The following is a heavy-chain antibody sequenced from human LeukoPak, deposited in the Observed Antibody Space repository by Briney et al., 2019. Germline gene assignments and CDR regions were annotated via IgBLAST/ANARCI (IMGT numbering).Heavy chain of an antibody. CDR1: GGSISSYY. V-gene: IGHV4-34*01. Sequence: PSETLSLTCTVSGGSISSYYWSWIRQPPGKGLEWIGEINHSGSTNYNPSLKSRVTISVDTSKNQFSLKLSSVTAADTAVYYCARGRGLRAVAGTLYNWFDPWGQGTLVTVSS. CDR2: INHSGST. CDR3: ARGRGLRAVAGTLYNWFDP. D-gene: IGHD6-19*01. J-gene: IGHJ5*02.